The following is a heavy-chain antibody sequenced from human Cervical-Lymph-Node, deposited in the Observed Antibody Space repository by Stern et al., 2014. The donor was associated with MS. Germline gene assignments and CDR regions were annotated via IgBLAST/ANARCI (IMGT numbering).Heavy chain of an antibody. Sequence: VQLVESGAEGKKPGSSVKVSCKASGGTFSGYAISWVRQAHGQGLEWVGGIIPIIGITNHAQEFQGRGTITADECTDTGYMELSSLRSEDTALYYCARDGGGVDVWGQGTMVSVSS. D-gene: IGHD2-8*01. CDR3: ARDGGGVDV. V-gene: IGHV1-69*01. J-gene: IGHJ3*01. CDR2: IIPIIGIT. CDR1: GGTFSGYA.